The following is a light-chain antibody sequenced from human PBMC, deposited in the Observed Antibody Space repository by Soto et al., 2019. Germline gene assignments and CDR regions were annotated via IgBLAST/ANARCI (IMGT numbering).Light chain of an antibody. CDR1: QSISSY. CDR2: AAS. Sequence: DLQMTQSPSSLSASVGDRVTITCRASQSISSYLNWYQQKPGKAPKLLIYAASSLQSRVPSRFSGSGSGTDFTLTISSLQPEDFATYYCQQSYSTSWTFGQGTKVEIK. V-gene: IGKV1-39*01. J-gene: IGKJ1*01. CDR3: QQSYSTSWT.